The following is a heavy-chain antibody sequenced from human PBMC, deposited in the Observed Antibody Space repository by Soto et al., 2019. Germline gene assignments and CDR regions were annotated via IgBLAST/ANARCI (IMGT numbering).Heavy chain of an antibody. CDR1: GFTFSSYA. CDR3: ARDNADFWSGPDDPAYYGMDV. V-gene: IGHV3-30-3*01. CDR2: ISYDGSNK. Sequence: QVQLVESGGGVVQPGRSLRLSCAASGFTFSSYAMHWVRQAPGKGLEWVAVISYDGSNKYYADSVKGRFTISRDNSKNTLYLQMNSLRAEDTAVYYCARDNADFWSGPDDPAYYGMDVWGQGTTVTVSS. D-gene: IGHD3-3*01. J-gene: IGHJ6*02.